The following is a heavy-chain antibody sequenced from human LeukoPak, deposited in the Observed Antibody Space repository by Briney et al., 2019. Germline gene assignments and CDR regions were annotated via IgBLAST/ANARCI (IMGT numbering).Heavy chain of an antibody. V-gene: IGHV4-59*01. Sequence: SETLSLTCTVSGGSISSYYWSWIRQPPGKGLEWIGYIYYSGSTNYNPSLKSRVTISVETSKNQFSLNLSSVTAADTAVYYCARVSSSGWYLAYYYYYYMDVWGKGTTVTVSS. CDR2: IYYSGST. CDR1: GGSISSYY. CDR3: ARVSSSGWYLAYYYYYYMDV. D-gene: IGHD6-19*01. J-gene: IGHJ6*03.